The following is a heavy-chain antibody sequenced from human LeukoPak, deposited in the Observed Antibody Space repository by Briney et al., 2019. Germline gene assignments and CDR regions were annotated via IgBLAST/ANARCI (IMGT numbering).Heavy chain of an antibody. CDR1: GGSFSGYY. CDR3: ARGGGYYYDSSGPVGTPFDP. CDR2: IYHSGST. V-gene: IGHV4-34*01. D-gene: IGHD3-22*01. J-gene: IGHJ5*02. Sequence: SSETLSLTCAVYGGSFSGYYWSWIRQPPGKGLEWIGYIYHSGSTYYNPSLKSRVTISVDRSKNQFSLKLSSVTAADTAVYYCARGGGYYYDSSGPVGTPFDPWGQGTLVTVSS.